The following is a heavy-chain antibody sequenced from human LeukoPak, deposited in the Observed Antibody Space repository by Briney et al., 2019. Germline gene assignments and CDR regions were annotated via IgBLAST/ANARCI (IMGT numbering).Heavy chain of an antibody. CDR2: IYHSGST. CDR1: GGSISSGGYY. V-gene: IGHV4-30-2*01. CDR3: ARSPARAGGYSGYDSVRRRNNGMDV. D-gene: IGHD5-12*01. J-gene: IGHJ6*02. Sequence: PSETLSLTCTVSGGSISSGGYYWSWIRQPPGKGLEWIGYIYHSGSTYYNPSLKSRVTISVDTSKNQFSLKLSSVTAADTAVYYCARSPARAGGYSGYDSVRRRNNGMDVWGQGTTVTVSS.